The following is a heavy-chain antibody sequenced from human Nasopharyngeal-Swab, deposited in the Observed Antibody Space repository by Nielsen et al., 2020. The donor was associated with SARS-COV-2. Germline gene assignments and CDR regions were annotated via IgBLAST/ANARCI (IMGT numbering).Heavy chain of an antibody. D-gene: IGHD1-26*01. J-gene: IGHJ3*02. CDR1: GFTFSSYW. V-gene: IGHV3-7*01. Sequence: GESLKISCAASGFTFSSYWMSWVRQAPGKGLEWVANIKQDGSEKYYVDSVKGRFTISRDNAKNSLYLQMNSLRAEDTAVYYCARGPPYSGSYWDAFDIWGQGTMVTVSS. CDR2: IKQDGSEK. CDR3: ARGPPYSGSYWDAFDI.